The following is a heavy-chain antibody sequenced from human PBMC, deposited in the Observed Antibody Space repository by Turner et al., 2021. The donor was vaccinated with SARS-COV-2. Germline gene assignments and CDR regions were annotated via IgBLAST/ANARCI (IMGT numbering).Heavy chain of an antibody. CDR2: IVVGSGNT. CDR1: GFTFSSSA. CDR3: VQTCALPVCCIGLFDY. Sequence: QSGPAVKTPGTSVKLSCKASGFTFSSSAVQWGRQARGQRLEWIGWIVVGSGNTNYAQKFQERVTITRDMSTSTAYIILHAEGCMRTVGVTGVQTCALPVCCIGLFDYWGQGTLVTVSS. V-gene: IGHV1-58*01. D-gene: IGHD1-1*01. J-gene: IGHJ4*02.